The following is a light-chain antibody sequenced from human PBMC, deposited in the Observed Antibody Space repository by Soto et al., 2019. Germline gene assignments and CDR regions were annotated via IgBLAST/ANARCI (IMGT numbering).Light chain of an antibody. CDR1: QSVSSY. CDR3: QLRTDWPPFT. J-gene: IGKJ3*01. Sequence: EIVLTQSPATLSLSPGERATLSCRASQSVSSYLAWYQQKPGQAPRLLIYNASNRATGIPARFSGSGSGTDFTLTISSLEPEDFAVYYCQLRTDWPPFTFGPGTKVDIK. CDR2: NAS. V-gene: IGKV3-11*01.